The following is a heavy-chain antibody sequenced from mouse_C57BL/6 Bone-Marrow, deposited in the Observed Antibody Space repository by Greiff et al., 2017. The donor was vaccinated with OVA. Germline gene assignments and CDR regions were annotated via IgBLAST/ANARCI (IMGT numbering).Heavy chain of an antibody. V-gene: IGHV1-50*01. CDR1: GYTFTSYW. CDR3: ASTVVAPYYAMDY. Sequence: QVQLQQPGAELVKPGASVKLSCKASGYTFTSYWMQWVKQRPGQGLEWIGEIDPSDSYTNYNQKFKGKATLTVDTSSSTAYMQLSSPTSEDSAVDYCASTVVAPYYAMDYWGQGTSVTVSS. D-gene: IGHD1-1*01. J-gene: IGHJ4*01. CDR2: IDPSDSYT.